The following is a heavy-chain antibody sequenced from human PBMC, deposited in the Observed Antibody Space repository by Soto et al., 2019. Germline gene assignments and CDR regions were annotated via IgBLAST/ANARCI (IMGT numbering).Heavy chain of an antibody. CDR3: ASPVAVAGTRDDAFDI. D-gene: IGHD6-19*01. CDR1: GFTFSTYA. V-gene: IGHV3-23*01. Sequence: PGGSLRLSCGASGFTFSTYAMSWVRQAPGKGLEWVSGISSSGGSTYHADSVKGRFTISRDNSKKTLYLQMNSLRDEDTAVYYCASPVAVAGTRDDAFDIWGQGTMVTVSS. CDR2: ISSSGGST. J-gene: IGHJ3*02.